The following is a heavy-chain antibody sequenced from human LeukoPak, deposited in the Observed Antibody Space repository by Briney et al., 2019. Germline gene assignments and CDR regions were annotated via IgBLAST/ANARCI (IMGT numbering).Heavy chain of an antibody. V-gene: IGHV3-7*01. CDR2: IKTDASEK. J-gene: IGHJ1*01. Sequence: GSLRLSCETSGFIFSNCWMTWVRQAPGKGLEWVANIKTDASEKYYADSVKGRFTISRDNAKMSLYLQMNSLRVEDTAVYYCATYSTRNAREFQSWGQGTLVTVSP. CDR1: GFIFSNCW. D-gene: IGHD4-11*01. CDR3: ATYSTRNAREFQS.